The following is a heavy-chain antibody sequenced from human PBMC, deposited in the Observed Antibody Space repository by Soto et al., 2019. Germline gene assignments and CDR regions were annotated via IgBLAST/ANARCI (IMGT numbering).Heavy chain of an antibody. V-gene: IGHV3-74*02. CDR1: GFTFSNYW. CDR2: INSDGSVS. D-gene: IGHD2-15*01. CDR3: ARGDCVGGTCYSLAGSFSYYMDV. J-gene: IGHJ6*03. Sequence: EVQLVESGGGLVQPGGSLRLSCAASGFTFSNYWMYWVRQAPGKGLEWVSRINSDGSVSSYADSVKGRLNISRDNVKNNPYLQMDSLRAEDTAVYYCARGDCVGGTCYSLAGSFSYYMDVWGKGTTVTVFS.